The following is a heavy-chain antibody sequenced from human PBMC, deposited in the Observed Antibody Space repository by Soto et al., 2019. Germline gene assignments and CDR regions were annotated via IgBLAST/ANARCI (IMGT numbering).Heavy chain of an antibody. J-gene: IGHJ6*03. V-gene: IGHV1-3*01. CDR1: GYTFTSYA. D-gene: IGHD2-8*01. Sequence: QVQLVQSGAEVKKPGASVKVSCKASGYTFTSYAMHWVRQAPGQRLEWRGWINAGNGNTKYSQKSQGRVTFTRDTPASTAYMELSSLRPEDTAVYFCAVCGTARKTYYPSLDVW. CDR3: AVCGTARKTYYPSLDV. CDR2: INAGNGNT.